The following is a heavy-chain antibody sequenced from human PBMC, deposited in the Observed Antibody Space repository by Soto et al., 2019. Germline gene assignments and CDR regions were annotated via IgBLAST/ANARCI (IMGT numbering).Heavy chain of an antibody. CDR2: FDPEDGET. Sequence: GASVKVSWKVSGYTLTELSMHWVRQAPGKGLEWMGGFDPEDGETIYAQKFQGRVTMTEDTSTDTAYMELSSLRSEDTAVYYCATVSSSGMIVVAHFDYWGQGTLVTVSS. V-gene: IGHV1-24*01. J-gene: IGHJ4*02. CDR3: ATVSSSGMIVVAHFDY. CDR1: GYTLTELS. D-gene: IGHD3-22*01.